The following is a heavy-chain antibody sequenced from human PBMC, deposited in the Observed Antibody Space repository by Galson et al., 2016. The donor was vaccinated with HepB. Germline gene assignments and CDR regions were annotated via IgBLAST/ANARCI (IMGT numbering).Heavy chain of an antibody. Sequence: SVKVSCKASGYTFTNYAMYWVRQAPGQRLEWMGWINAANGDTKYSQKLQGRGTITWDTSANTAYMGLSSLRSEDTAVYYCARGHIVATVDYYYYGLDVWGQGTTVTVSS. CDR2: INAANGDT. V-gene: IGHV1-3*01. CDR3: ARGHIVATVDYYYYGLDV. J-gene: IGHJ6*02. CDR1: GYTFTNYA. D-gene: IGHD5-12*01.